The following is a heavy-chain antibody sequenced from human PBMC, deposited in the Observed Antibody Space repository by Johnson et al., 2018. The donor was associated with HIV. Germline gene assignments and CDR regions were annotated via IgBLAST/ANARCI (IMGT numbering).Heavy chain of an antibody. D-gene: IGHD7-27*01. V-gene: IGHV3-20*04. Sequence: EQLVESGGGMVRPGGSLRLSCAASGFTFDDYGMSWVRQAPGKGLEWVSGIDWNGSRQGYVDSVKGRFTISRDNSKSTLYLQMTSLRAEDTAVYYCAKDLGTGDDAVDIWGQGTMVTVSS. CDR1: GFTFDDYG. CDR2: IDWNGSRQ. CDR3: AKDLGTGDDAVDI. J-gene: IGHJ3*02.